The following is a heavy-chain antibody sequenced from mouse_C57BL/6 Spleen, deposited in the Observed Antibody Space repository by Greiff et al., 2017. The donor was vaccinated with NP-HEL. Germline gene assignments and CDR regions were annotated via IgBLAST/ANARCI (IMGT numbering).Heavy chain of an antibody. V-gene: IGHV3-6*01. D-gene: IGHD2-5*01. CDR3: ARVGAYYSNYVPFDY. CDR1: GYSITSGYY. J-gene: IGHJ2*01. CDR2: ISYDGSN. Sequence: EVQLQESGPGLVKPSQSLSLTCSVTGYSITSGYYWNWIRQFPGNKLEWMGYISYDGSNNYNPSLKNRISITRDTSKNQFFLKLNSVTTEDTATYYCARVGAYYSNYVPFDYWGQGTTLTVSS.